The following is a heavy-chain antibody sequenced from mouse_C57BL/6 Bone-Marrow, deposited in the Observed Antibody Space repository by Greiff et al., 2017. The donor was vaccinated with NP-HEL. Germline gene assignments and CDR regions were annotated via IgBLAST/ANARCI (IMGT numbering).Heavy chain of an antibody. J-gene: IGHJ2*01. V-gene: IGHV1-53*01. CDR2: INPSNGGT. Sequence: VQLQQSGTELVKPGASVKLSCKASGYTFTSYWMHWVKQRPGQGLEWIGNINPSNGGTNYNEKFKSKATLTVDKSSSTAYMQLSSLTSEDSAVYYCARSRDYDGYYFDYWGQGTTLTVSS. D-gene: IGHD2-3*01. CDR1: GYTFTSYW. CDR3: ARSRDYDGYYFDY.